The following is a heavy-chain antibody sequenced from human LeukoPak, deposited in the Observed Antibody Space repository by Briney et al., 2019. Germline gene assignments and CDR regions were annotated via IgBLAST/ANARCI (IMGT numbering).Heavy chain of an antibody. J-gene: IGHJ5*02. CDR2: ISSDTSYI. D-gene: IGHD4-17*01. V-gene: IGHV3-21*01. Sequence: GGSLRLSCAASGFTFSSYNMNWVRQAPGKGLEWVSLISSDTSYIYYADSVKGRFTISRDNAKNSLYLQMNSLRAEDTAVYYCARDLGDYGDSGWFDPWGQGTLVTVSS. CDR1: GFTFSSYN. CDR3: ARDLGDYGDSGWFDP.